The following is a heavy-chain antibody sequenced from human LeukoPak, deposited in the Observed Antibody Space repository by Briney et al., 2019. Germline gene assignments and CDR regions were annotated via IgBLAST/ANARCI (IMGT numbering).Heavy chain of an antibody. J-gene: IGHJ6*04. CDR2: IYYSGST. V-gene: IGHV4-30-4*01. D-gene: IGHD2-15*01. CDR3: ARARLYRSGGSCYSGYYYGMDV. CDR1: GGSISSGDYY. Sequence: PSQTLSLTCTVSGGSISSGDYYWSWIRQPPGKGLEWIGYIYYSGSTYYNPSLKSRVTISVDTSKNQFSLKLSSVTAADTAVYYCARARLYRSGGSCYSGYYYGMDVWGKGTTVTVSS.